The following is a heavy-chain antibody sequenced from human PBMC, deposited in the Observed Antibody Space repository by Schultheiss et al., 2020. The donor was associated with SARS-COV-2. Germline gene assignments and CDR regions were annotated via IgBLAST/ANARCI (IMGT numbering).Heavy chain of an antibody. CDR1: GYSFTSYW. Sequence: GESLKISCKGSGYSFTSYWIGWVRQMPGKGLEWMGIIYPGDSDTRYSPSFQGQVTISADKSISTAYLQWSSLKASDTAMYYCARHPPYYYGSGSYVSYYYYGMDVWGQGTTVTVSS. CDR2: IYPGDSDT. D-gene: IGHD3-10*01. CDR3: ARHPPYYYGSGSYVSYYYYGMDV. V-gene: IGHV5-51*01. J-gene: IGHJ6*02.